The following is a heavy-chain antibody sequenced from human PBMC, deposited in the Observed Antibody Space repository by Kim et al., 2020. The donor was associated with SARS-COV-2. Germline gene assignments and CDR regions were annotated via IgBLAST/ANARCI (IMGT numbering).Heavy chain of an antibody. J-gene: IGHJ4*02. Sequence: ASVKVSCKASGYTFTSYGISWVRQAPGQGLEWMGWISAYNGNTNYAQKLQGRVTMTTDTSTSTAYMELRSLRSDDTAVYYCARDGHYYSGSGTTAPFDYWGQGTLVTVSS. CDR1: GYTFTSYG. D-gene: IGHD3-10*01. CDR3: ARDGHYYSGSGTTAPFDY. V-gene: IGHV1-18*04. CDR2: ISAYNGNT.